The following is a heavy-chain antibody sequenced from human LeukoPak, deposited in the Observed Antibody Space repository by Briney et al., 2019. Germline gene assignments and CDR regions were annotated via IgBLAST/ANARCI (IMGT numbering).Heavy chain of an antibody. D-gene: IGHD3-22*01. CDR3: ARQLSYYDSSGSKDY. V-gene: IGHV5-51*01. Sequence: GESLKISCKGSGYSFTSYWIGWVRQMPGKGLEWMGIIYPGDSDTRYSPSFQGQVTISADKSISTAYLQWSSLKASDTAIYYCARQLSYYDSSGSKDYWGQGTLVTVSS. CDR2: IYPGDSDT. CDR1: GYSFTSYW. J-gene: IGHJ4*02.